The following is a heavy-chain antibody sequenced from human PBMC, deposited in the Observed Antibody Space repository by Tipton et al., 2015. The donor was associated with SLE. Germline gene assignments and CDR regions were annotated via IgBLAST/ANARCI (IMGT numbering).Heavy chain of an antibody. CDR1: GDSISSYF. CDR2: IYYTGSA. D-gene: IGHD3-10*01. CDR3: ASLEHGSGRDY. V-gene: IGHV4-59*01. Sequence: TLSLTCTVSGDSISSYFWSWIRQPPGKGLEWIGFIYYTGSANYNPSLKSRVTISVDTSKNRFSLKLSSVTAADTAVYYCASLEHGSGRDYWGQGTLVTVSS. J-gene: IGHJ4*02.